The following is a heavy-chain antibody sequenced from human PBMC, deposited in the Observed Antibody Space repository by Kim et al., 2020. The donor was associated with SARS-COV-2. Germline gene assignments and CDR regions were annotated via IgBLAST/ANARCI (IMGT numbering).Heavy chain of an antibody. Sequence: SETLSLTCAVYGGSFSGYYWSWIRQPPGKGLEWIGEINHSGSTNYNPSLKSRVTISVDTSKNQFSLKLSSVTAADTAVYYCARGPQCSGGSCTVFDYWGQGTLVTVSS. D-gene: IGHD2-15*01. CDR1: GGSFSGYY. CDR2: INHSGST. CDR3: ARGPQCSGGSCTVFDY. J-gene: IGHJ4*02. V-gene: IGHV4-34*01.